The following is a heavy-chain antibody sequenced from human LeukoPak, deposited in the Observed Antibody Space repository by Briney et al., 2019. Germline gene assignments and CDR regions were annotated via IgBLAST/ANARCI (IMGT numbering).Heavy chain of an antibody. Sequence: PSETLSLTCTVSGGSISSGDYYWSWIRQPPGKGLGWIGYIYYSGSTYYNPSLKGRVTISVDTSKNQFSLKLSSVTAADTAVYYCAREAAVAGFDYWGQGTLVTVSS. CDR2: IYYSGST. J-gene: IGHJ4*02. CDR3: AREAAVAGFDY. V-gene: IGHV4-30-4*01. D-gene: IGHD6-19*01. CDR1: GGSISSGDYY.